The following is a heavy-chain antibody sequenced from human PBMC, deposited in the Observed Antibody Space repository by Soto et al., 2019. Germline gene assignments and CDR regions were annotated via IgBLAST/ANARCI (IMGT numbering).Heavy chain of an antibody. V-gene: IGHV4-34*01. CDR3: ARLTPRGSSPLLYYFDY. CDR2: INHSGST. D-gene: IGHD3-16*01. Sequence: SETLSLTCAVYGGSFSGYYWSWIRQPPGKGLEWIGEINHSGSTNYNPSLKSRVTISVDTSKNQFSLKLSSVTAADTAVYYCARLTPRGSSPLLYYFDYWGQGTLVTVSS. CDR1: GGSFSGYY. J-gene: IGHJ4*02.